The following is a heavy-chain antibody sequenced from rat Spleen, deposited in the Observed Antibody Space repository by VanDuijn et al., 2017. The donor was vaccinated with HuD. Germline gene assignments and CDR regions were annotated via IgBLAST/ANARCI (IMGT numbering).Heavy chain of an antibody. CDR2: ISNTGGSI. V-gene: IGHV5-31*01. J-gene: IGHJ3*01. CDR3: TTEGTLAY. Sequence: EVQLMESGGGLVQPGRSLKLSCVASGITFNNFWMSWIRQAPGKGLEWVASISNTGGSIYYPDSVKGRFTISRHNTKSILYLQMDNLRSEDTATYYCTTEGTLAYWGQGTLVTVAS. CDR1: GITFNNFW.